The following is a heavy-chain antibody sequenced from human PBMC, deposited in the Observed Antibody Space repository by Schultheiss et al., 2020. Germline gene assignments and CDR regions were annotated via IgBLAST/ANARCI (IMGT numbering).Heavy chain of an antibody. D-gene: IGHD6-13*01. Sequence: SETLSLTCTVSGGSISSGGYYWSWIRQHPGKGLEWIGYIYYSGSTNYNPSLKSRVTISVDTSKNQFSLKLSSVTAADTAVYYCARPHRVAAAGTLENAFDIWGQGTMVTVSS. J-gene: IGHJ3*02. CDR1: GGSISSGGYY. CDR3: ARPHRVAAAGTLENAFDI. V-gene: IGHV4-31*03. CDR2: IYYSGST.